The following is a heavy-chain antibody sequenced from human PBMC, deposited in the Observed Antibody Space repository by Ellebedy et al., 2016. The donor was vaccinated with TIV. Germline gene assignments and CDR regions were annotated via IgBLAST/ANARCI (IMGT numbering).Heavy chain of an antibody. Sequence: SETLSLXXTVSGGSISSYYWSWIRQPPGKGLEWIGYIYYSGSTNYNPSLKSRVTISVDTSKNQFSLELSSVTAADTAVYYCASRAYYSSGYYYKYYYMDVWGKGTTVTVSS. V-gene: IGHV4-59*01. CDR3: ASRAYYSSGYYYKYYYMDV. CDR2: IYYSGST. CDR1: GGSISSYY. D-gene: IGHD3-22*01. J-gene: IGHJ6*03.